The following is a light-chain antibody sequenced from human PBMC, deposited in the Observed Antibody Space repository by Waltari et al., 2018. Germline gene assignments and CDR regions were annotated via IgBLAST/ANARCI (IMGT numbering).Light chain of an antibody. CDR2: GDS. J-gene: IGLJ1*01. CDR1: KSNIGGDYD. Sequence: QPVLTQPPSVSGAPGQRVTISCTGSKSNIGGDYDVHWYQQLPGPAPKLLLTGDSHRPSGVPDRFSGSKSGTSASLAITGLQAEDEGDFYCQSYDGSLSGWVFGTGTTVTVL. CDR3: QSYDGSLSGWV. V-gene: IGLV1-40*01.